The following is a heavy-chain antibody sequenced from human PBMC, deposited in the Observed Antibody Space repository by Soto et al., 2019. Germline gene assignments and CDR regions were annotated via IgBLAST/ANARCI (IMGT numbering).Heavy chain of an antibody. CDR3: ARGIRICSSTSCYTSGMDV. J-gene: IGHJ6*02. Sequence: PSETLSLTCAVSGYSISSGYYWGWIRQPPGKGREWIGSIYHSGSTYYNPSLKSRVTISVDTSKNKFSLKLSSVTAADTAVYYCARGIRICSSTSCYTSGMDVWGQGTTVTVSS. CDR2: IYHSGST. D-gene: IGHD2-2*02. CDR1: GYSISSGYY. V-gene: IGHV4-38-2*01.